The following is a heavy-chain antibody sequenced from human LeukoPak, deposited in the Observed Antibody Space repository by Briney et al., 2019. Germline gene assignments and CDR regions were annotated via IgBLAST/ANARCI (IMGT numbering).Heavy chain of an antibody. D-gene: IGHD2/OR15-2a*01. V-gene: IGHV3-23*01. CDR3: ATGRMSHFDY. Sequence: SGGSLRLSCAASGFTFSSYAMSWVRQAPGKGLERVSAIIVNGGSTYYTDSVKGRFTISRDNSKNTLYLQMNSLRAEDTAVYYCATGRMSHFDYWGQGTLVTVSS. J-gene: IGHJ4*02. CDR1: GFTFSSYA. CDR2: IIVNGGST.